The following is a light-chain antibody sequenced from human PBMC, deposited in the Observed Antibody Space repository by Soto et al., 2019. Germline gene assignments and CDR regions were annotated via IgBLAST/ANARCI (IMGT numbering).Light chain of an antibody. CDR2: DAS. CDR1: QSISSW. Sequence: DIQMTPSPSTLSASVGDRVTITCRASQSISSWLAWYQQTPGKAPKLLIYDASSLESGVPSRFSGSGSGTEFTLTISSLQPDDFASYYCQQYSHYWTFGQGTKVDIK. CDR3: QQYSHYWT. V-gene: IGKV1-5*01. J-gene: IGKJ1*01.